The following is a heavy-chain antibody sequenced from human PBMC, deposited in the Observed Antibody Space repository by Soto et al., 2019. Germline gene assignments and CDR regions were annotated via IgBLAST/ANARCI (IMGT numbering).Heavy chain of an antibody. CDR3: TRGPRSTSTGTGGF. Sequence: QPGGSLRLSGAAAGFTFSVYWMHWVRQVPGKGPEWVSRINDDGSHTNYADSVKGRFTISRDNAKNTLYLQMNDLRAEDTAVYYCTRGPRSTSTGTGGFWGQGTLVTVSS. V-gene: IGHV3-74*01. CDR1: GFTFSVYW. J-gene: IGHJ4*02. D-gene: IGHD1-1*01. CDR2: INDDGSHT.